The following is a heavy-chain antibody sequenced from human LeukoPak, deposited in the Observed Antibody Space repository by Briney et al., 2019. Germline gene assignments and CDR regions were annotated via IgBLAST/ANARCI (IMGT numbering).Heavy chain of an antibody. D-gene: IGHD5-18*01. CDR3: AKGAFPTAMLTPYFDY. V-gene: IGHV3-23*01. CDR2: ISGSGDST. CDR1: RLTFSSYA. Sequence: GGSLRLSCATSRLTFSSYAMSWVRQAPGQGLEWVSTISGSGDSTYYADSVKGRFTISRDNSKITLFLQMNSLRAEDTAVYYCAKGAFPTAMLTPYFDYWGQGTLVTVSS. J-gene: IGHJ4*02.